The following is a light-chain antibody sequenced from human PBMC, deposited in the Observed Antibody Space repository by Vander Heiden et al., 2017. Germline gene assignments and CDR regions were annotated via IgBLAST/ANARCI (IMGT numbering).Light chain of an antibody. CDR1: QSVRSN. CDR3: QQHNSYPFT. CDR2: GAS. Sequence: HPASTLSASVGDRATITCRASQSVRSNLGWYQQKPGKAPKRLIYGASSWESGIPARFSGSGSGTEFTLTISSLQSEDFATYYCQQHNSYPFTFGQGTKLEIK. V-gene: IGKV1-17*01. J-gene: IGKJ2*01.